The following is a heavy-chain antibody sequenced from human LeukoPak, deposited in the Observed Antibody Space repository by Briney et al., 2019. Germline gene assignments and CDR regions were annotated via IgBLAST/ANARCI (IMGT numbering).Heavy chain of an antibody. CDR1: GFTVSSNY. J-gene: IGHJ2*01. D-gene: IGHD4-23*01. Sequence: GGSLRLSCAASGFTVSSNYMSWVRQAPGKGLEWVAVISYDGSNKYFADSVKGRFTISRDNSKNTLYLQMNSLRAEDTAVYYCAKMKYGGDSVDWYFDLWGRGTLVTVSS. CDR3: AKMKYGGDSVDWYFDL. V-gene: IGHV3-30*18. CDR2: ISYDGSNK.